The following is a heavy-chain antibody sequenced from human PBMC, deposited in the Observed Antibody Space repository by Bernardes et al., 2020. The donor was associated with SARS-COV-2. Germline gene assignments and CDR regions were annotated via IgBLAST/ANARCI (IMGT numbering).Heavy chain of an antibody. CDR3: TKELNWNHFDY. CDR2: INFDGSKK. D-gene: IGHD1-20*01. CDR1: GFTFSSYG. Sequence: GRSLRVSCVTSGFTFSSYGMQWVRQAPGKGLEWVAFINFDGSKKYYADSVQGQFTISRDNSKNTLYLQMDSLRIEDTAVYYCTKELNWNHFDYWGQGSLVTVSS. J-gene: IGHJ4*02. V-gene: IGHV3-30*02.